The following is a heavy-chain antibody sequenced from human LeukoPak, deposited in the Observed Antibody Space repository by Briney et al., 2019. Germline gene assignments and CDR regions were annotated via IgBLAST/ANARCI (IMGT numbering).Heavy chain of an antibody. V-gene: IGHV3-74*01. Sequence: GGSLRLSCAASGFTFSSYGMHWVRQAPGKGLVWVSRINTDGRSTSYADSVKGRFTISRDNAKNTLYLQMNSLRAEDTAVYYCARDLINYDFWSGLFDSWGQGTLVTVSS. D-gene: IGHD3-3*01. CDR2: INTDGRST. CDR1: GFTFSSYG. CDR3: ARDLINYDFWSGLFDS. J-gene: IGHJ4*02.